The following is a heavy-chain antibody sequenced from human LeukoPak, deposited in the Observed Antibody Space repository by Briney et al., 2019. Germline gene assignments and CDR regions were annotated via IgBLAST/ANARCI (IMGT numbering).Heavy chain of an antibody. CDR1: GGSISSGDYY. CDR3: ANYDSSGSKNDAFDI. Sequence: SQTLSLTCTVSGGSISSGDYYWSWIRQSPGKGLEWIGYIYYSGSTYYNPSLKSRVTISVDTSKNQFSLKLSSVTAADTAVYYCANYDSSGSKNDAFDIWGQGTMVTLSS. CDR2: IYYSGST. J-gene: IGHJ3*02. V-gene: IGHV4-30-4*08. D-gene: IGHD3-22*01.